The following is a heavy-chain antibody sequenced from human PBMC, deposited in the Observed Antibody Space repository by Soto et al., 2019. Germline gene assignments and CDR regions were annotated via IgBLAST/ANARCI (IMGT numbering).Heavy chain of an antibody. CDR2: IYSDGST. V-gene: IGHV3-53*01. D-gene: IGHD2-15*01. CDR3: ARDFRIGGI. J-gene: IGHJ3*02. CDR1: GFTVSSYY. Sequence: GGSLRLSCAASGFTVSSYYMTWVRQAPGKGLEWVSVIYSDGSTYYADSVRGRFTISRDDSKNTLFLQMNSLRAEDTALCYCARDFRIGGIWGQGTMVTVSS.